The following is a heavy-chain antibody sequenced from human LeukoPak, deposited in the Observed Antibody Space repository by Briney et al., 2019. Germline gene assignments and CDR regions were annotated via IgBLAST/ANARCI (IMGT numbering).Heavy chain of an antibody. J-gene: IGHJ4*02. Sequence: GGSLRLSCAASGFTFSSYEMNWVRQAPGKGLEWVSYISSSGSTIYYADSVKGRFTISRDNVKNSLYLQMNSLRAEDTAVYYCARERSGWRGLFDYWGQGTLVTVSS. CDR2: ISSSGSTI. D-gene: IGHD6-19*01. CDR1: GFTFSSYE. CDR3: ARERSGWRGLFDY. V-gene: IGHV3-48*03.